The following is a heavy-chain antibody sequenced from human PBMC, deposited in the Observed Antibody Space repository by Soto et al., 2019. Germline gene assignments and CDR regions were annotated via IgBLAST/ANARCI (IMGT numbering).Heavy chain of an antibody. CDR3: ARIYYDSTGFEVDP. J-gene: IGHJ5*02. CDR1: GASVSHGY. V-gene: IGHV4-59*02. Sequence: QMQLQASGPGLVKPSETLSLTCNVSGASVSHGYWSWIRQPPGKGLEWIGFMYFGGSFNYNPSLTSRATISVETSKNQFSMKWTSVTASDTAVYYCARIYYDSTGFEVDPWGQGTLVTV. CDR2: MYFGGSF. D-gene: IGHD3-22*01.